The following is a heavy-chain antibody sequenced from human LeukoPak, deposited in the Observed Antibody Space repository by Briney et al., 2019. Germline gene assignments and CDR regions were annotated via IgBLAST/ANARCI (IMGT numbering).Heavy chain of an antibody. D-gene: IGHD3-3*01. CDR2: ISGDGDST. CDR3: AKESPYYDFWSGYYHHYFDY. V-gene: IGHV3-43*02. J-gene: IGHJ4*02. CDR1: GFTFDDYA. Sequence: GGSLRLSCAASGFTFDDYAMHWVRQAPGKGLEWVSLISGDGDSTYYADSVKGRFTISRDNSKNSLYLQMNSLRAEDTAVYYCAKESPYYDFWSGYYHHYFDYWGQGTLVTVSS.